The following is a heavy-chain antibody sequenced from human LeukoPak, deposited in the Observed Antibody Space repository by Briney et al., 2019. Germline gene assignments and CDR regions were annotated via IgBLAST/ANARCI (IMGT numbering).Heavy chain of an antibody. CDR2: INPNSGGT. J-gene: IGHJ4*02. D-gene: IGHD3-10*01. Sequence: ASVNVSCKASGYTFTGYYMHWVRQAPGQGLEWMRWINPNSGGTNYAQKFQGRVTMTRDTSISTAYMELSRLRSDDTAVYYCARAPLWFGELHFDYWGQGTLVTVSS. V-gene: IGHV1-2*02. CDR1: GYTFTGYY. CDR3: ARAPLWFGELHFDY.